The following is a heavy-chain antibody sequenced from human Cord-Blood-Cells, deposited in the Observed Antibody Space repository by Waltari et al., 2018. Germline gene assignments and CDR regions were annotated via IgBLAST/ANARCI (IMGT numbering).Heavy chain of an antibody. D-gene: IGHD2-21*01. J-gene: IGHJ4*02. CDR1: GFTFDDYT. CDR3: AKEGYCGGDCYYFDY. V-gene: IGHV3-43*01. CDR2: ISWDGGST. Sequence: VQLVESAGGAARPGGTRSFSCAASGFTFDDYTMHWVRQAPGKGLEWVSLISWDGGSTYYADSVKGRFTISRDNSKNSLYLQMNSLRTEDTALYYCAKEGYCGGDCYYFDYWGQGTLVTV.